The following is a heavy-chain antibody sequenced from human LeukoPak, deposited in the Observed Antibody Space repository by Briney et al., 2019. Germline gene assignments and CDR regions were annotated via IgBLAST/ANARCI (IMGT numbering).Heavy chain of an antibody. V-gene: IGHV4-34*01. CDR2: INHSGST. CDR1: VGSFCGYY. J-gene: IGHJ5*02. D-gene: IGHD3-10*01. CDR3: ARGPDSGSYFAWFDP. Sequence: SETLSLTCTVYVGSFCGYYWSWVRQPPGKGLEWIGEINHSGSTNYNPSFKSRVAISVDTSRNQLSLKLSSVTAADTAVYYCARGPDSGSYFAWFDPWGQGTLVTVSS.